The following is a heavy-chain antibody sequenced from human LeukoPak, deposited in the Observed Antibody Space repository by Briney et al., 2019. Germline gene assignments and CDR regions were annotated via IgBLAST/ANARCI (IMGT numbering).Heavy chain of an antibody. CDR3: AAQFNDILTGYDNRPFDY. CDR1: GFPFSSYG. CDR2: IWYDGSNK. J-gene: IGHJ4*02. D-gene: IGHD3-9*01. Sequence: GRSLRLSCAASGFPFSSYGMHWVRQAPGKGLEWVAVIWYDGSNKYYAQSVKGRFTISRDNSKNTLYLQMNSLRAEDTAVYYCAAQFNDILTGYDNRPFDYWGQGTLVTVSS. V-gene: IGHV3-33*01.